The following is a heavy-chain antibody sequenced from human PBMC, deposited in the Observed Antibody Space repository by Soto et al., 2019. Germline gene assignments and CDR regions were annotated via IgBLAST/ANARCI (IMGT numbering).Heavy chain of an antibody. V-gene: IGHV3-23*01. D-gene: IGHD5-12*01. CDR3: VKDFRVGYDWTHD. CDR1: GFIFSNYA. CDR2: IRGSGGPT. Sequence: DVQLLESGGDLVQPGGSLRLSCAASGFIFSNYAMSWVRQARGKGLEWVSLIRGSGGPTNYADSVKGRFTVSRDNSKNILLLQMNSLRAEDTAVYYCVKDFRVGYDWTHDWGQGTLVTVSS. J-gene: IGHJ4*02.